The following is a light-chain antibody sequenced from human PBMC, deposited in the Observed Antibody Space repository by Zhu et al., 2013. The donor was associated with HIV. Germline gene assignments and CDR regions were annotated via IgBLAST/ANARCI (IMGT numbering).Light chain of an antibody. CDR3: QKYDSAPFT. CDR2: RAS. Sequence: DIQMTQSPSSLSASIGDRVTITCQASQDIKNHLNWYQQTPGKAPKLLIYRASNLETGVPARFSASGSGTDFTLTISSLQPEDVATYYCQKYDSAPFTFGPGTKVEIK. V-gene: IGKV1-33*01. J-gene: IGKJ3*01. CDR1: QDIKNH.